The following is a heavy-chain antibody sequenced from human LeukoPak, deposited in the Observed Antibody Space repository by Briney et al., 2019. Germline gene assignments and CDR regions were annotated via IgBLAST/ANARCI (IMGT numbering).Heavy chain of an antibody. V-gene: IGHV1-69*01. Sequence: GSSVKVSCKASGGTFSSYAISWVRQAPGQGLEWMGGIIPIFGTANYAQKFQGRVTITADESTSTAYMELSSLRSEDTAVYYCGLAYYYDSSGYYLGYWGQGTLVTVSS. CDR2: IIPIFGTA. D-gene: IGHD3-22*01. CDR1: GGTFSSYA. J-gene: IGHJ4*02. CDR3: GLAYYYDSSGYYLGY.